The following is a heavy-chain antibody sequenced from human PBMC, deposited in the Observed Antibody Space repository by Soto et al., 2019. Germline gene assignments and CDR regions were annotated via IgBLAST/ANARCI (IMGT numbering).Heavy chain of an antibody. CDR1: GFTFSSYA. J-gene: IGHJ4*02. Sequence: GGSLRLSCAASGFTFSSYAMSWVRQAPGKGLEWVSAISGSGGSTYYADSVKGRFTISRDNSKNTLYLQMNSLRAEDTAVYYCARESELYSSSSQSEFDYWGQGTLVTVPQ. CDR2: ISGSGGST. V-gene: IGHV3-23*01. D-gene: IGHD6-6*01. CDR3: ARESELYSSSSQSEFDY.